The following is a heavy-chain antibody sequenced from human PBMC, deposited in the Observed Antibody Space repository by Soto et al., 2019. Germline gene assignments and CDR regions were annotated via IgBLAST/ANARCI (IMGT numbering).Heavy chain of an antibody. Sequence: QVQLVESGGGVVQPGRPLRLSCAASGFTFSSYGMHWVRQAPGKGLEWVAVISYDGSNKYYADSVKGRFTISRDNSKNTLYLQMNSLRAEVTAVYYCAKGVYGDYGEYFQHWGQGTLVTVSS. J-gene: IGHJ1*01. D-gene: IGHD4-17*01. CDR2: ISYDGSNK. CDR3: AKGVYGDYGEYFQH. CDR1: GFTFSSYG. V-gene: IGHV3-30*18.